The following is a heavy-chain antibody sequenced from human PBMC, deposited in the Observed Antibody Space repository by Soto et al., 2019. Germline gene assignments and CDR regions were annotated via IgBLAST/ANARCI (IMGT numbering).Heavy chain of an antibody. Sequence: PGGSLRLSCAACGFTFSSYSMNWVRQAPGKGLEWVSYISSSSSTIYYADSVKGRFTISRDNAKNSLYLQMNSLRAEDTAVYYCARVSNYDILTGRYYYGMEVWGQGTTVTVSS. CDR3: ARVSNYDILTGRYYYGMEV. CDR2: ISSSSSTI. D-gene: IGHD3-9*01. CDR1: GFTFSSYS. J-gene: IGHJ6*02. V-gene: IGHV3-48*01.